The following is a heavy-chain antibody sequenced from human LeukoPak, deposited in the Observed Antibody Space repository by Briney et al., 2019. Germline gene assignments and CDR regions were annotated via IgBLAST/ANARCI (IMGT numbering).Heavy chain of an antibody. CDR3: ASSFLEWLLCVY. D-gene: IGHD3-3*02. Sequence: GASVKVSCKASGYTFTSYGISWVRQAPGQGLEWMGWINPNSGGTNYAQKFQGRVTMTRDRSISTAYMELSRLRSDDTAVYYCASSFLEWLLCVYWGQGTLVTVSS. CDR2: INPNSGGT. J-gene: IGHJ4*02. V-gene: IGHV1-2*02. CDR1: GYTFTSYG.